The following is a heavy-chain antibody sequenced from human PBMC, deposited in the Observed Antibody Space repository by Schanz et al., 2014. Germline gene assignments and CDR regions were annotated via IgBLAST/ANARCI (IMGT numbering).Heavy chain of an antibody. CDR3: AKGPYYYYYMDV. V-gene: IGHV3-33*06. CDR2: IWSDGTNE. Sequence: QGQLVESGGGVVQPGKSLRLSCATSGFIFRSFGIHWVRQAPGKGLEWVAVIWSDGTNEYYADSVKGRFTISGDSSKYTVDLQMISLRADDTAVYYCAKGPYYYYYMDVWGNGTTVTVSS. J-gene: IGHJ6*03. CDR1: GFIFRSFG.